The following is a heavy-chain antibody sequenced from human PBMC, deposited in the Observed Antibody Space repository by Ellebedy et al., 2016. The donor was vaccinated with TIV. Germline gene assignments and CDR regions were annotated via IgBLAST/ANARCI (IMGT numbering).Heavy chain of an antibody. Sequence: GESLKISCAASGSAFNNYNMIWVRQATGKGLERISYISSDGITTDYADSVKGRFTISRDNAKASVYLQMNSLRAEDTAVYYCARDMGRWLQFLAYWGQGTLVTVSS. CDR1: GSAFNNYN. V-gene: IGHV3-48*03. D-gene: IGHD5-24*01. CDR2: ISSDGITT. J-gene: IGHJ4*02. CDR3: ARDMGRWLQFLAY.